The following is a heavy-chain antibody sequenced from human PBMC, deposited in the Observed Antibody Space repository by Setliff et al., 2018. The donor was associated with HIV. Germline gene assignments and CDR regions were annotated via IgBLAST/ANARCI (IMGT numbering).Heavy chain of an antibody. CDR1: GFTVSSNY. V-gene: IGHV3-66*01. J-gene: IGHJ4*02. CDR3: AGVVRGVTAHYFDY. Sequence: PGESLKISCVASGFTVSSNYMSWVRQAPGKRLEWVSVIYSGGSTYYADSVKGRFSISRDNSKNTLYLQMNSLRAEDTAVYYCAGVVRGVTAHYFDYWGQGTPVTVSS. CDR2: IYSGGST. D-gene: IGHD3-10*01.